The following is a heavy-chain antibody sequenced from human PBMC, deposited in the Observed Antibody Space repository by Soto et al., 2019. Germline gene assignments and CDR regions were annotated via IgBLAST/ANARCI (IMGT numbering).Heavy chain of an antibody. Sequence: QVQLVESGGGVVQPGRSLRLSCAASGFTFSSYGMHWVRQAPGKGLEWVAVIWYDGSNKDYADSVKGRFTISRDNSKNPRYLQMNSLRAEDTAVYYCARELGSGSYYQVDYWGQGTLVTVSS. J-gene: IGHJ4*02. CDR2: IWYDGSNK. D-gene: IGHD3-10*01. CDR1: GFTFSSYG. V-gene: IGHV3-33*01. CDR3: ARELGSGSYYQVDY.